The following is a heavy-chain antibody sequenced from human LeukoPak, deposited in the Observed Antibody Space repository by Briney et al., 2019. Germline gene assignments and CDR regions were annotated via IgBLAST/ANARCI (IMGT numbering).Heavy chain of an antibody. CDR1: GFTFSDYY. D-gene: IGHD3-3*01. CDR2: IYSGGST. V-gene: IGHV3-53*01. J-gene: IGHJ4*02. CDR3: ARGWYDFWPFDY. Sequence: PGGSLRLSCAASGFTFSDYYMSWIRQAPGKGLEWVSVIYSGGSTYYADSVKGRFTISRDNSKNTLYLQMNSLRAEDTAVYYCARGWYDFWPFDYWGQGTLVTVSS.